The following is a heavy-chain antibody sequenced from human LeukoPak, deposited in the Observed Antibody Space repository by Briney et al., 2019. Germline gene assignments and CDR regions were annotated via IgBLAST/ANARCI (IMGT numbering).Heavy chain of an antibody. CDR2: IYYSGST. V-gene: IGHV4-30-4*01. CDR1: GGSISSGDYY. Sequence: PSETLSLTCTVSGGSISSGDYYWSWIRQPPGKGLEWIGYIYYSGSTYYNPSLKSRVTISVDTSKNQFSLKLSSVTAADTAVYYCARGGQLGYSSGWYVLDYWGQGTLVTVSS. J-gene: IGHJ4*02. D-gene: IGHD6-19*01. CDR3: ARGGQLGYSSGWYVLDY.